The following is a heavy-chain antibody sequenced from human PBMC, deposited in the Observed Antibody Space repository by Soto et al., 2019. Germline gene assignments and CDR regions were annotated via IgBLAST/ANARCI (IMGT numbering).Heavy chain of an antibody. CDR1: GGSISSGGYY. CDR2: IYYSGST. D-gene: IGHD3-22*01. V-gene: IGHV4-31*03. CDR3: ARGGPLYDSSGYCDY. Sequence: PSETLSLTCTVSGGSISSGGYYWSWIRQHPGKGLEWIGYIYYSGSTYYNPSLKSRVTISVDTSKNQFSLKLSSVTAADTAVYYCARGGPLYDSSGYCDYWGQGTLVTVSS. J-gene: IGHJ4*02.